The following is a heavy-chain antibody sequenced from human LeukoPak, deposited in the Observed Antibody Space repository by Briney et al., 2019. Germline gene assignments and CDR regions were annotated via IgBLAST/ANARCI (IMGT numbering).Heavy chain of an antibody. CDR3: ARVSTTTHYYHYYMDV. V-gene: IGHV4-59*11. CDR1: GGSISSHY. D-gene: IGHD1-14*01. Sequence: SETLSLTCTVPGGSISSHYWSWIRQPPGKGLEWIGYIYYSGSTNYNPSLKSRVTISVDTSKNQFSLKLSSVSAADTAVYYCARVSTTTHYYHYYMDVWGKGTTVTVSS. CDR2: IYYSGST. J-gene: IGHJ6*03.